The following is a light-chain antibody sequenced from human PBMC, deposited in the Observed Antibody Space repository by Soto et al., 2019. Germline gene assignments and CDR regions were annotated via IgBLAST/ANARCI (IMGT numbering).Light chain of an antibody. CDR3: QQYAYSPHT. V-gene: IGKV3-20*01. Sequence: IVLTQSTGTLSLSPGGRGTLSCRASQSVSSYYLAWYQQKPGQAPRLLIYGASSRATGIPDRFSGSGSRKDFTLNISRLEPEDFAVYYCQQYAYSPHTFGQGTKLQIK. CDR2: GAS. CDR1: QSVSSYY. J-gene: IGKJ2*01.